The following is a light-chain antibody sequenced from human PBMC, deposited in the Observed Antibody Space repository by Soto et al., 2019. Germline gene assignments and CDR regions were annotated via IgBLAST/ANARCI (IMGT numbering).Light chain of an antibody. CDR2: DTS. V-gene: IGLV7-46*01. J-gene: IGLJ3*02. CDR1: TGAVTSGHY. CDR3: FLSYSGGLWV. Sequence: QTVVTQEPSLTVSPGGTVTLTCGSSTGAVTSGHYPYWFQQKPGQAPRTLIYDTSNKHSWTPARFSGSLLGGKAALTLSGAQPEDEAEYYCFLSYSGGLWVFGGGTKVTVL.